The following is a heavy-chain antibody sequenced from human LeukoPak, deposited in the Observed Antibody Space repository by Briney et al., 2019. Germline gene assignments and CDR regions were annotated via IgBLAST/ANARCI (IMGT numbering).Heavy chain of an antibody. D-gene: IGHD5-12*01. CDR3: TRFRNLRRGSDGYFLDY. CDR1: GFTFSNYA. CDR2: ISYDASIE. Sequence: GGSLRLSCAASGFTFSNYAMHWVRQAPGKGLEWVAAISYDASIEHYADSVKGRFTISRDNSKNTLYLQMTSLRTEDTAVYYCTRFRNLRRGSDGYFLDYWSQGTLVTVSS. V-gene: IGHV3-30*04. J-gene: IGHJ4*01.